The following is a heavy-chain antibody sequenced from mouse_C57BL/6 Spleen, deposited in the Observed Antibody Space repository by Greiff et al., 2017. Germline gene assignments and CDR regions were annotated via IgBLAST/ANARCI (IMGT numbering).Heavy chain of an antibody. Sequence: EVHLVESGGGLVEPGGSLKLSCAASGFTFSDYGMHWVRQAPEKGLEWVAYISSGSSTIYYADTVKGRFTISRDNAKNTLFLQMTSLRSEDTAMYYCARCYYGSSPYCDFDVWGTGTTVTVSS. V-gene: IGHV5-17*01. CDR2: ISSGSSTI. CDR3: ARCYYGSSPYCDFDV. J-gene: IGHJ1*03. CDR1: GFTFSDYG. D-gene: IGHD1-1*01.